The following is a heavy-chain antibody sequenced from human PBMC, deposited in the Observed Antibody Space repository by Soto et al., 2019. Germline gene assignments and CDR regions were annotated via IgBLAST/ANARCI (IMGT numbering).Heavy chain of an antibody. V-gene: IGHV5-51*01. D-gene: IGHD2-2*02. CDR2: IYPGDSHT. CDR1: GYSFTSYW. CDR3: ARQGYCSTTACSTVDY. Sequence: GESLKISCKGSGYSFTSYWIGWVRQMPGKGLEWLGIIYPGDSHTRYSPSFQGQVTISADKSISTAYLQWNSLKASDTAIYYCARQGYCSTTACSTVDYWGQGTLVT. J-gene: IGHJ4*02.